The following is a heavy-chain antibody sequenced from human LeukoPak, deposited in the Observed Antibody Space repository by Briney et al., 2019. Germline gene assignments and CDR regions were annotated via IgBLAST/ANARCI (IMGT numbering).Heavy chain of an antibody. J-gene: IGHJ4*02. Sequence: ASAKVSCTASGYTFPSYFMHWVRQAPGQGLEWMGIINPTGGSTTYAQKFQGRVTMTRDTSTSTVYMELSSLRSDDTAVYYCARTAARRFDYWGQGTLVTVSS. CDR1: GYTFPSYF. D-gene: IGHD6-6*01. CDR2: INPTGGST. CDR3: ARTAARRFDY. V-gene: IGHV1-46*01.